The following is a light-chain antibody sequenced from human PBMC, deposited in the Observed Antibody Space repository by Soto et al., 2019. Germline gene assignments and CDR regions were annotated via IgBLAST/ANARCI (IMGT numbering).Light chain of an antibody. V-gene: IGKV1-39*01. CDR3: QQSYSTPRT. CDR1: QSISSY. CDR2: AAS. J-gene: IGKJ1*01. Sequence: DIQITQSPSSLSSSVGDRVTITCPSSQSISSYLNWYQQKPGKAPKLLIYAASSLQSGVPSRFSGSGSGTDFTLTISSLQPEDFATYYCQQSYSTPRTFGQGTKVDI.